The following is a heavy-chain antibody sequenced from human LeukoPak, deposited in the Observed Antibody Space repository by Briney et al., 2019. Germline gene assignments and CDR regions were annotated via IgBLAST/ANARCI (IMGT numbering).Heavy chain of an antibody. CDR2: IRSKAYGGTT. V-gene: IGHV3-49*03. J-gene: IGHJ4*02. D-gene: IGHD3-9*01. CDR1: GFTFGDYA. CDR3: TRGDFDWLSFIDY. Sequence: GGSLRLSCTASGFTFGDYAMSWFRQAPGKGLEWVGFIRSKAYGGTTEYAASVKGRLTISRDDSKSIAYLQMNSLKTEDTAVYYCTRGDFDWLSFIDYWGQGTLVTVSS.